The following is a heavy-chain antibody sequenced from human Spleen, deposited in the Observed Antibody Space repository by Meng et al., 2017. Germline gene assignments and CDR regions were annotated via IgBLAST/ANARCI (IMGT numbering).Heavy chain of an antibody. V-gene: IGHV1-8*01. D-gene: IGHD5-24*01. Sequence: QVQLVQSGAKVKKPGASVKVSCKASGYTFTSFDINWVRQAPGQGLEWMGWMNPNYGNTDYAQKFQGRVRITADKSTSTAYMELSSLRSEDTAVYYCARDAHLEEMAMDYWGQGTLVTVSS. J-gene: IGHJ4*02. CDR1: GYTFTSFD. CDR3: ARDAHLEEMAMDY. CDR2: MNPNYGNT.